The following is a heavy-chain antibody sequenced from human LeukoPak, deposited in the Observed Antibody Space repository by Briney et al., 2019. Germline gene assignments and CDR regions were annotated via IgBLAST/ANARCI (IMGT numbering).Heavy chain of an antibody. CDR1: GLTFSSYW. CDR3: ARDLVNY. J-gene: IGHJ4*02. Sequence: GGSLRLSCVASGLTFSSYWMNWVRQAPGKGLEWVAHIKEDGSYTYYVDSVNGLFTISRDNAKNSLYLQMNSLRAEDTAVYYCARDLVNYWGQGTLVTVSS. CDR2: IKEDGSYT. D-gene: IGHD1-26*01. V-gene: IGHV3-7*04.